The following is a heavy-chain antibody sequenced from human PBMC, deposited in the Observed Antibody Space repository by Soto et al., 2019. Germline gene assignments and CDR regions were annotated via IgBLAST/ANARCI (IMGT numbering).Heavy chain of an antibody. D-gene: IGHD6-6*01. Sequence: GESLKISCKGSGYSFTSYWIGWVRQMPGKGLEWMGIIYPGDSDTRYSPSFQGQVTISADKSISTAYLQWSSLKASDTAMYYCATSSTSHYYYYYGMDVWGQGTKVTVSS. CDR1: GYSFTSYW. CDR3: ATSSTSHYYYYYGMDV. V-gene: IGHV5-51*01. CDR2: IYPGDSDT. J-gene: IGHJ6*02.